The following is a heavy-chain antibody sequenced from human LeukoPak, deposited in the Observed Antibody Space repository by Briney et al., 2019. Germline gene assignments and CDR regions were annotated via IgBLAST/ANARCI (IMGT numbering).Heavy chain of an antibody. CDR3: ARDTLRIMITFGGSPPGY. J-gene: IGHJ4*02. V-gene: IGHV7-4-1*02. Sequence: ASVKVSCKASGYTFTSYAMNWVRQAPGQGLEWMGWINTNTGNPTYAQGFTGRFVFSLDTSVSTAYLQISSLKAEDTAVYYCARDTLRIMITFGGSPPGYWGQGTLVTVSS. CDR2: INTNTGNP. D-gene: IGHD3-16*01. CDR1: GYTFTSYA.